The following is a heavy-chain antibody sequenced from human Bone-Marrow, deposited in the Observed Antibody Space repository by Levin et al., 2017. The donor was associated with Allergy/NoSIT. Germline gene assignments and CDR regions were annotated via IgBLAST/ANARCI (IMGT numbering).Heavy chain of an antibody. Sequence: GGSLRLSCAASGFIVSTYDIHWVRQVVGKGLEWVAEIGTASDSYYSDSVKGRFTISRENSKNSVYLQMNSLRDGDTAVYFCARDSSRNGMDVWGQGTTVTVSS. D-gene: IGHD6-6*01. CDR1: GFIVSTYD. J-gene: IGHJ6*02. CDR2: IGTASDS. V-gene: IGHV3-13*01. CDR3: ARDSSRNGMDV.